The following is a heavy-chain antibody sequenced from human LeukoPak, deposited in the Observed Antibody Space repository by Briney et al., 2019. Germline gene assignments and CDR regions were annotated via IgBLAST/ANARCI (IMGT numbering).Heavy chain of an antibody. CDR3: ARGYCSGGSCPPDYYYYYYMDV. Sequence: KPSETLSLTCAVYGGSFSGYYGSWIRQPPGKGLEWIGEINQSGSTNYNPSLKSRVTISLDTSKNQFSLKLSSVTAADTAVYYCARGYCSGGSCPPDYYYYYYMDVWGKGTTVTISS. J-gene: IGHJ6*03. D-gene: IGHD2-15*01. CDR1: GGSFSGYY. CDR2: INQSGST. V-gene: IGHV4-34*01.